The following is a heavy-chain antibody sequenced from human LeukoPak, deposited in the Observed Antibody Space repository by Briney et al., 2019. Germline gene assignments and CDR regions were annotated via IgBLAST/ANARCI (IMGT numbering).Heavy chain of an antibody. CDR2: IHHTGDT. D-gene: IGHD4-23*01. J-gene: IGHJ4*02. Sequence: PSETLSLTCTVSGASITSYSWNWIRQPPGKGLEWIAYIHHTGDTKSNPSLRSRVIKSVGTSKNQFSLKVVSVTAADTAVYYCARWSDSYRAFDYWGQGILVTVSA. CDR1: GASITSYS. CDR3: ARWSDSYRAFDY. V-gene: IGHV4-59*12.